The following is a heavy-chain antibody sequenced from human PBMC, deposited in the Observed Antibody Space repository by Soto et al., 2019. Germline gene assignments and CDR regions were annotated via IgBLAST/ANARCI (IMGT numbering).Heavy chain of an antibody. CDR1: GDSVSSNSAA. Sequence: SQTLSLTCAISGDSVSSNSAAWNWIRQSPSRGLEWLGRTYYRSKWYNDYAVSVKSRITINPDTSKNQFSLQLNSVTPEDTAVYYCAREGPVLEWLSQTWYFDYWGQGTLVTVSS. J-gene: IGHJ4*02. CDR2: TYYRSKWYN. D-gene: IGHD3-3*01. CDR3: AREGPVLEWLSQTWYFDY. V-gene: IGHV6-1*01.